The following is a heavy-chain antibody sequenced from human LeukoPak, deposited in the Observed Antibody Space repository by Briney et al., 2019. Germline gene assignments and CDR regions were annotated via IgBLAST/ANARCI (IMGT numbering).Heavy chain of an antibody. J-gene: IGHJ4*02. CDR1: GYTFTSYD. CDR3: ARGPPPLTPSFDY. V-gene: IGHV1-8*03. Sequence: ASVKVSCKASGYTFTSYDINWVRQATGQGLERMGWMNPNSGNTGYAQKFQGRVTITRNTSISTAYMELSSLRSEDTAVYYCARGPPPLTPSFDYWGQGTLSPSPQ. CDR2: MNPNSGNT.